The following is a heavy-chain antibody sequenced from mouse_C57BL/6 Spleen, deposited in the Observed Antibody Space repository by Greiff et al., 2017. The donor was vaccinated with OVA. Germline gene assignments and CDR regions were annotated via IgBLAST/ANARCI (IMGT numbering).Heavy chain of an antibody. V-gene: IGHV1-77*01. Sequence: QVQLQQSGAELVKPGASVKISCKASGYTFTDYYINWVKQRPGQGLEWIGNIGPGSGSTYYNEKFKGKAPLTADKSSSAAYMQLSSRRFEDCEVEFCARGGRWGAVDYWGQGTSVTVSS. CDR1: GYTFTDYY. CDR2: IGPGSGST. CDR3: ARGGRWGAVDY. D-gene: IGHD2-3*01. J-gene: IGHJ4*01.